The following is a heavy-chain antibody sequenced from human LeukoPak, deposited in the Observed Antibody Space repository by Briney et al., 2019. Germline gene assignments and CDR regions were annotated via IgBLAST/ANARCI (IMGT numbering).Heavy chain of an antibody. D-gene: IGHD3-9*01. J-gene: IGHJ4*02. Sequence: GGSLRLSCAASRFTFTNHGMHWVRQAPGKGLEWVAFIRNVGNNKYHADSVKGRFTISRDNSKSTQYLQMNSLRAEDTALYYCVRDFEWGFDHWGQGTLVTVSS. V-gene: IGHV3-30*02. CDR3: VRDFEWGFDH. CDR2: IRNVGNNK. CDR1: RFTFTNHG.